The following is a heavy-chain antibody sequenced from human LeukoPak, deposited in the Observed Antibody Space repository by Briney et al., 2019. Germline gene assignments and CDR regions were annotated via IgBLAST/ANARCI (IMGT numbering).Heavy chain of an antibody. CDR3: ARVHIVTGTYFDS. Sequence: SETLSLTCTVSGDSFGGFYWSRLRQPAGAGLEWIGRIYSSGFTEFNLSLDNRVTMAIDTSKNEFSLKLTSVTAADTGLYYCARVHIVTGTYFDSWGQGLLVTVSS. V-gene: IGHV4-4*07. CDR1: GDSFGGFY. J-gene: IGHJ4*02. CDR2: IYSSGFT. D-gene: IGHD2-21*01.